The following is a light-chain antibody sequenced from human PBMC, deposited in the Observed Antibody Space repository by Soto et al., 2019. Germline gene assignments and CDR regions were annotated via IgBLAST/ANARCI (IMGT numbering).Light chain of an antibody. CDR3: SSYTSSSTLVV. J-gene: IGLJ1*01. CDR2: DVS. V-gene: IGLV2-14*01. Sequence: QSVLTQPASVSGSPGQSITISCTGTSSDVGGYNYVSWCQQHPGKAPKLMIYDVSNRPSGVSNRFSGSKSGNTASLTISGLQAEDETDYYCSSYTSSSTLVVFGTGTKRTVL. CDR1: SSDVGGYNY.